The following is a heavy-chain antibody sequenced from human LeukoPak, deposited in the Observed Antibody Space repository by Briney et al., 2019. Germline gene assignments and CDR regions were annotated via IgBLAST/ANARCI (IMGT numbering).Heavy chain of an antibody. Sequence: SETLSLTCTVSGGSISSGGYYWRWIRQPPGKGLEWIGYIYHSGSTYYNPSLKSRVTISVDRSKNQFSLKLSSVTAADTAVYYCARGWKEFDYWGQGTLVTVSS. CDR1: GGSISSGGYY. CDR3: ARGWKEFDY. J-gene: IGHJ4*02. V-gene: IGHV4-30-2*01. CDR2: IYHSGST. D-gene: IGHD1-1*01.